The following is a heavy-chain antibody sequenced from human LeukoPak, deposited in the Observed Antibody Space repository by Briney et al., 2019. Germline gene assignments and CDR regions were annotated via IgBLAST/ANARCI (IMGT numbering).Heavy chain of an antibody. Sequence: PGGSLRPSCAASGFTFSSYAMGWVRQGPGKGLEWVSIISGSGVSTYYTDSVKGRFNISRDNSKNTLYLQMNSLRAEDSAVYYCAKGSSGWYGGPNWFDPWGQGTLVTVSS. CDR2: ISGSGVST. CDR1: GFTFSSYA. CDR3: AKGSSGWYGGPNWFDP. J-gene: IGHJ5*02. D-gene: IGHD6-19*01. V-gene: IGHV3-23*01.